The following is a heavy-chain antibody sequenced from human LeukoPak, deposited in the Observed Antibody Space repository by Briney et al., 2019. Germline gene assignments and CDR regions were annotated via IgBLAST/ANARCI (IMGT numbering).Heavy chain of an antibody. D-gene: IGHD4-17*01. V-gene: IGHV3-15*01. CDR2: IKSKTDGGTT. CDR3: TTVLYYGDNFDY. J-gene: IGHJ4*02. CDR1: GFTFSNAW. Sequence: EGSLRLSCAASGFTFSNAWMSWVRQAPGKGLEWVGRIKSKTDGGTTDYAAPVKGRFTISRDDSKNTLYLQMNSLKTEDTAVYYCTTVLYYGDNFDYWGQGTLVTVSS.